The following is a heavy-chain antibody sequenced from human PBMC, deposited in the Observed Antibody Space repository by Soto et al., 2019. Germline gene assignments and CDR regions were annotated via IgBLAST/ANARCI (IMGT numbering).Heavy chain of an antibody. J-gene: IGHJ6*04. CDR2: IGTAGDT. D-gene: IGHD5-18*01. V-gene: IGHV3-13*01. CDR3: ARGDTAMAMSLPMDV. CDR1: GFTFSSYD. Sequence: GGSLRLSCAASGFTFSSYDMHWVRQATGKGLEWVSAIGTAGDTYYPGSVKGRFTISRENAKNSLYLQMNSLRAGDTAVYYCARGDTAMAMSLPMDVWGKGTTVTVSS.